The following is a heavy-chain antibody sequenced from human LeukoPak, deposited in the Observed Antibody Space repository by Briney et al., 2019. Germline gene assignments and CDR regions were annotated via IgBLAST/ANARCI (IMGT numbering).Heavy chain of an antibody. V-gene: IGHV3-7*01. J-gene: IGHJ6*03. CDR2: INQDGSDK. CDR3: ARDYSYYMDV. D-gene: IGHD2-21*01. Sequence: GGSLRLSCAASKFIFSSYWMTWVRQAPGEGLERVAHINQDGSDKYYVDSVKGRFTISRDNAKNSLYLQMNSLRAEDTAVYYCARDYSYYMDVWGNGTTVTVSS. CDR1: KFIFSSYW.